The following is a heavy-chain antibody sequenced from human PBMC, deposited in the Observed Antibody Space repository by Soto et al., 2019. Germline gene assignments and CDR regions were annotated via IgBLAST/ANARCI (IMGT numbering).Heavy chain of an antibody. CDR3: ASDLWGVVPATHEY. CDR1: GFTFSNYN. J-gene: IGHJ4*02. D-gene: IGHD2-15*01. V-gene: IGHV3-21*01. Sequence: EVQLVESGGGLVKPGGSLRLSCAASGFTFSNYNMNWVRQAPGRGLEWVSSISSSSTYIYYSDSVKGRFTISRDNAQNSLYLQMNSLRAEDTAVYYCASDLWGVVPATHEYWGQGTLVTVSS. CDR2: ISSSSTYI.